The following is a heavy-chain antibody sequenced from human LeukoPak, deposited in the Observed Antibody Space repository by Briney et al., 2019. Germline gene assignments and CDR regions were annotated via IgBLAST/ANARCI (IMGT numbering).Heavy chain of an antibody. CDR2: IYESGHT. CDR3: ARDRGHDYSNYEDWFDP. CDR1: GGSIRGGGFF. V-gene: IGHV4-30-2*01. D-gene: IGHD4-11*01. J-gene: IGHJ5*02. Sequence: SETLSLTCTVSGGSIRGGGFFWNWIRQPPGKGLEWIGYIYESGHTYYNPSLKSRVTISIDLSRNQFSLKLSSVTAADTAVYYCARDRGHDYSNYEDWFDPWGQGTLVTVPS.